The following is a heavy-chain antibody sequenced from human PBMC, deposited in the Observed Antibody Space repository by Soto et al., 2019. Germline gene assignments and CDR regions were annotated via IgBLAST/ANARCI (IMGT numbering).Heavy chain of an antibody. Sequence: ASVNVSFKASGYTFSVDDMHWVRPAPGQGLELMGWVHPNSGGTNYAQSFEGRVTMTRDTSINTAYMELSRLTSDDTAVYYCAREVTFGGYDRGVSDYYEMDVWGQGTTVTVSS. J-gene: IGHJ6*02. V-gene: IGHV1-2*02. CDR1: GYTFSVDD. D-gene: IGHD5-12*01. CDR2: VHPNSGGT. CDR3: AREVTFGGYDRGVSDYYEMDV.